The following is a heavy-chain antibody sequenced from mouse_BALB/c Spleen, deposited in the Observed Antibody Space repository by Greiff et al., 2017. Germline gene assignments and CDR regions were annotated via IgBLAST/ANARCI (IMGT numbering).Heavy chain of an antibody. V-gene: IGHV14-1*02. J-gene: IGHJ4*01. CDR3: ARGYYGNDDYAIDY. CDR1: GFNIKDYY. CDR2: IDPENGNT. Sequence: VQLQQSGAELVRPGALVKLSCKASGFNIKDYYMHWVKQRPEQGLEWIGWIDPENGNTIYDPKFQGKASITADTSSNTAYLQLSSLTSEDTAVYYCARGYYGNDDYAIDYWGQGTSVTVSS. D-gene: IGHD2-2*01.